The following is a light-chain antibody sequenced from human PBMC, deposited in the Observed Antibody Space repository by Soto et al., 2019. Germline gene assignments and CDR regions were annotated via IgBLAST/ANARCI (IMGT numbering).Light chain of an antibody. J-gene: IGLJ1*01. CDR3: SSYTSSSTYV. CDR2: NVS. V-gene: IGLV2-14*01. Sequence: QSVLTQPASVSGSPGQSITISCTGTSSDVGGYNSVSWCQQHPGKAPKLMIYNVSNRPSGVSNRFSGSKSGNTASLTISGLQAEDEADYYCSSYTSSSTYVFGTGTKAPS. CDR1: SSDVGGYNS.